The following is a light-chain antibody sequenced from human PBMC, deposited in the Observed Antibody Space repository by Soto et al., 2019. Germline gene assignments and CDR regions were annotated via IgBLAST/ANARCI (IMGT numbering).Light chain of an antibody. J-gene: IGKJ5*01. CDR2: DAS. V-gene: IGKV3-11*01. CDR1: QSVRNY. CDR3: QQRNTWPIT. Sequence: EIVLTQSPATLSLSPGERVTLSCRASQSVRNYLAWYQQKPGQAPRFLIYDASNRATGIPARFSGSGSGTDFTLTISSLEPEDFAVYYCQQRNTWPITFGQGTRLEIK.